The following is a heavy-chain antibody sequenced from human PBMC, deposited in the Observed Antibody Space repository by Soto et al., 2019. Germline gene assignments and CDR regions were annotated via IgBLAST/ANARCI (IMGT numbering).Heavy chain of an antibody. D-gene: IGHD5-18*01. V-gene: IGHV1-69*12. CDR3: AADRIQLWSQYVDY. J-gene: IGHJ4*02. CDR2: IIPIFGTA. CDR1: GGTFSSYA. Sequence: QVQLVQSGAEVKKPGSSVKVSCKASGGTFSSYAISWVRQAPGQGLEWMGGIIPIFGTANYAQKFQGRVTXXAXEXXSTDYMELSSLRSEDTAVYYCAADRIQLWSQYVDYWRQGTVVTVSS.